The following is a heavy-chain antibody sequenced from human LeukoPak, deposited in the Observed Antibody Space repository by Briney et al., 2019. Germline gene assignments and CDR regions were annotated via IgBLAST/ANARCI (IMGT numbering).Heavy chain of an antibody. J-gene: IGHJ4*02. CDR3: ARGYYDFWSGYSTPFDY. D-gene: IGHD3-3*01. CDR2: LSSSTYI. CDR1: GFIFSSYS. Sequence: PGGSLRLSCAASGFIFSSYSMNWVRQAPGKGLEWVSSLSSSTYIYYADSVKGRFTISRDNAKNSLYLQMNSLRAEDTAVYYCARGYYDFWSGYSTPFDYWGQGTLVTVSS. V-gene: IGHV3-21*01.